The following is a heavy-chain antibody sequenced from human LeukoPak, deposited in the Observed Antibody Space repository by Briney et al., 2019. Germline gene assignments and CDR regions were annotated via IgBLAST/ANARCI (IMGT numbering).Heavy chain of an antibody. CDR1: GFTFSSYS. CDR3: ARDWSSLIVVVAPGAFDT. J-gene: IGHJ3*02. Sequence: KPGGSLRLSCAASGFTFSSYSMNWVRQAPGKGLEWVSSISSSSSYIYYADSVKGRFTISRDNAKNSLYLQMNSLRAEDTAVYYCARDWSSLIVVVAPGAFDTWGQGTMVTVSS. D-gene: IGHD2-15*01. V-gene: IGHV3-21*01. CDR2: ISSSSSYI.